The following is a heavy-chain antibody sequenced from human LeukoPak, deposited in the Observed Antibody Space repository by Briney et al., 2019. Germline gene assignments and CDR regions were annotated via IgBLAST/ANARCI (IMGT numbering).Heavy chain of an antibody. J-gene: IGHJ3*02. CDR1: GYTFTRYG. V-gene: IGHV1-18*01. Sequence: GASVKVSCKASGYTFTRYGITWVRQAPGQGLEWMGWISAYNGNTNSAQKLQGRVTMTTDTSTSTAYMELRNLRSDDTAVYYCARGGAGATIKGTPDDAFDIWGQGTMVTVSS. D-gene: IGHD1-26*01. CDR3: ARGGAGATIKGTPDDAFDI. CDR2: ISAYNGNT.